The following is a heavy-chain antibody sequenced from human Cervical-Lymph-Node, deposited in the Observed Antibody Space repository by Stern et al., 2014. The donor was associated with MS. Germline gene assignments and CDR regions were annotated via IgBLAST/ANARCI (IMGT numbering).Heavy chain of an antibody. V-gene: IGHV5-51*01. Sequence: EVHLVESGAEVKKPGESLKISCKLSGYSFTIYYIAWERQMTGKGLDWMGLIYPYDSDTKYSPSFQGQVTISADKSITTAYLQWSSLRASDTAMYYCARHVQGFDYWGQGTLVTVSS. CDR3: ARHVQGFDY. J-gene: IGHJ4*02. CDR1: GYSFTIYY. CDR2: IYPYDSDT.